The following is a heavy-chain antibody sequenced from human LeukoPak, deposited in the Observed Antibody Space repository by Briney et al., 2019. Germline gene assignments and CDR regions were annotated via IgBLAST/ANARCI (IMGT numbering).Heavy chain of an antibody. CDR2: IYPGDSDT. V-gene: IGHV5-51*01. J-gene: IGHJ6*02. CDR3: ARQALVAADGNYYYYGMDV. CDR1: GYSFTSYW. D-gene: IGHD6-13*01. Sequence: GESLKISCKGSGYSFTSYWIGWVRQMPGKGLEWMGIIYPGDSDTRYSPPFQGQVTISADKSISTAYLQWSSLKASDTAMYYCARQALVAADGNYYYYGMDVWGQGTTVTVSS.